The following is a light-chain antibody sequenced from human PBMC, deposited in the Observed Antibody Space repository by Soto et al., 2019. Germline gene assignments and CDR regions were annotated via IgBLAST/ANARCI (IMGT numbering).Light chain of an antibody. V-gene: IGLV6-57*02. CDR1: SGSIASNY. J-gene: IGLJ3*02. CDR2: EDN. CDR3: QSYGDNNQV. Sequence: NFMLTQPHSVSESPGKTVTISCTGSSGSIASNYVQWFQQRPGSAPTTVIYEDNKRPSGVPDRFSGSIDSSSNSASLTISGLKTEDEAEYDCQSYGDNNQVFGGGTKLTVL.